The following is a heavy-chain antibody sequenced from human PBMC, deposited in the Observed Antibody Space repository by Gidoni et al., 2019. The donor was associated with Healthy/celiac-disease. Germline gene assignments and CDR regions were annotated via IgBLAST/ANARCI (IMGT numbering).Heavy chain of an antibody. CDR1: GGPISSSNW. J-gene: IGHJ3*02. CDR2: IYHSGST. V-gene: IGHV4-4*02. CDR3: ARASHIVGATEGGAFDI. Sequence: QVQLQESGPGLVKPSGTLSLTCAVSGGPISSSNWWSWVRQPPGKGLEWIGEIYHSGSTNYNPSLKSRVTISVDKSKNQFSLKLSSVTAADTAVYYCARASHIVGATEGGAFDIWGQGTMVTVSS. D-gene: IGHD1-26*01.